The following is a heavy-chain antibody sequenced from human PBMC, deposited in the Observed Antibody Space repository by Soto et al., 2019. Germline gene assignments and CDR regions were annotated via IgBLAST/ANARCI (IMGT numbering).Heavy chain of an antibody. D-gene: IGHD1-1*01. J-gene: IGHJ3*01. CDR1: GLTVSGKKY. Sequence: DVQLVESGGGLIQPGESLRLSCAAFGLTVSGKKYVAWVRQAPGKGLEWISALYDVDGTYYADAVNGRFTTSSDTSKTTVYLQMNGLRPDDTAVYYCASWHEREHAYDVWGRGTTVSVSS. CDR2: LYDVDGT. V-gene: IGHV3-53*01. CDR3: ASWHEREHAYDV.